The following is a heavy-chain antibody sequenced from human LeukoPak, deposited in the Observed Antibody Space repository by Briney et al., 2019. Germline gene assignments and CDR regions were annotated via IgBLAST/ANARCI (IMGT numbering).Heavy chain of an antibody. CDR1: GGSISSYY. CDR2: IYYSGST. V-gene: IGHV4-59*01. J-gene: IGHJ6*03. CDR3: ARSSEGRYYYDSSGYSYYYYYMDV. D-gene: IGHD3-22*01. Sequence: SATLSLTCTVSGGSISSYYWSWIRQPPGKGLEWIGYIYYSGSTNYNPSLKSRVTISVDTSKNQFSLKLNSVTATDTAVYYCARSSEGRYYYDSSGYSYYYYYMDVWGKGTTVTISS.